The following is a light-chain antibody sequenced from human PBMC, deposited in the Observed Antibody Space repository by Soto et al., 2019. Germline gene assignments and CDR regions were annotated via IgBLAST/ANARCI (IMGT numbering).Light chain of an antibody. CDR1: QTISSW. CDR2: AAS. Sequence: DIQMTQSPSTLSGSVGDRVTITCRASQTISSWLAWYQQKPGKAPKLLIYAASTLQSGVPSRFSGSGSGTEFTLTISSQQPDDFATYYCHQYNSYHTFGGGTKVDI. CDR3: HQYNSYHT. V-gene: IGKV1-5*01. J-gene: IGKJ4*01.